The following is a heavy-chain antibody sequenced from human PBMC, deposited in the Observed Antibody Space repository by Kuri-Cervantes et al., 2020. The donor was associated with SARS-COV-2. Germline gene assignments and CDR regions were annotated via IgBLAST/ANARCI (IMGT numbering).Heavy chain of an antibody. J-gene: IGHJ5*02. CDR3: ARAGYYRGMSWFDP. CDR2: ISGSGATI. V-gene: IGHV3-48*02. CDR1: GFTLNDYG. Sequence: GESLKISCAASGFTLNDYGMNWVRLAPGRGLEWVAYISGSGATIYYADSVKGRFTISRDFAKNSLSLQMSSLRDEDTAVYYCARAGYYRGMSWFDPWGQGTLVTVSS. D-gene: IGHD1-14*01.